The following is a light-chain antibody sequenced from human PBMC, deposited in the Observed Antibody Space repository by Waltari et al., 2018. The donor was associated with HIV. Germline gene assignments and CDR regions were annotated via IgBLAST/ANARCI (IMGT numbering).Light chain of an antibody. V-gene: IGLV1-40*01. CDR1: ASNIGAGLD. J-gene: IGLJ3*02. CDR2: GDT. Sequence: SVLTQPPSVSGAPGQSVSIPCSGNASNIGAGLDVPWYRQSPGTAPKLVIFGDTVRPSGITDRFSGSRSLNSVSLDISGLRAEDAGDYYCQSYDISLTGLWVFGGGTKLTVL. CDR3: QSYDISLTGLWV.